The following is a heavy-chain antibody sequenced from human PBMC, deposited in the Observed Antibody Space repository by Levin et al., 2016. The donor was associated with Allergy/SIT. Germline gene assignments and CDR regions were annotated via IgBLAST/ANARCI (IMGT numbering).Heavy chain of an antibody. CDR3: ARVLEAPYYYYGMDV. CDR1: GYTFTSYY. V-gene: IGHV1-46*01. D-gene: IGHD2/OR15-2a*01. J-gene: IGHJ6*02. CDR2: INPSGGST. Sequence: ASVKVSCKASGYTFTSYYMHWVRQAPGQGLEWMGIINPSGGSTSYAQKFQGRVTMTRDTSTSTVYMELSSLRSEDTAVYYCARVLEAPYYYYGMDVWGQGTTVTVSS.